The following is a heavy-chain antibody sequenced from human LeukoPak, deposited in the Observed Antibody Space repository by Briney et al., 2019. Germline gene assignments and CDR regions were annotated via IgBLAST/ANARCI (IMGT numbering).Heavy chain of an antibody. J-gene: IGHJ6*03. CDR1: GFTFDNYV. Sequence: PGGSLRLSCAASGFTFDNYVMAWFRQAPGKGLEWVSTISAVFANTYSADSVKGRFTISRDNSKSTLYLQMNSLRAEDTAVYYCAKDLSSGSGQAGNMDVWGKGTTVTVSS. V-gene: IGHV3-23*01. CDR3: AKDLSSGSGQAGNMDV. D-gene: IGHD3-10*01. CDR2: ISAVFANT.